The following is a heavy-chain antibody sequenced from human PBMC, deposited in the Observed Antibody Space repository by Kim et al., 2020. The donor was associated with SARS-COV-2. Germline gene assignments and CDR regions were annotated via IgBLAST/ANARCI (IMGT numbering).Heavy chain of an antibody. CDR3: ARDPSRGGSWATHNWFDP. J-gene: IGHJ5*02. CDR1: GFTFSSYE. CDR2: ISSSGSTI. Sequence: GGSLRLSCAASGFTFSSYEMNWVRQAPGKGLEWVSYISSSGSTIYYADSVKGRFTISRDNAKNSLYLQMNSLRAEDTAVYYCARDPSRGGSWATHNWFDPWGQGTLVTVSS. V-gene: IGHV3-48*03. D-gene: IGHD6-13*01.